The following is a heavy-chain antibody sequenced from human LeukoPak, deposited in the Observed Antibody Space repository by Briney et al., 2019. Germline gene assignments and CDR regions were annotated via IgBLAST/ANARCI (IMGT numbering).Heavy chain of an antibody. V-gene: IGHV3-7*01. J-gene: IGHJ4*02. CDR3: ARDPTYYLRYGYFDS. Sequence: GGSLRLSCAASGFTFSSYWMSWVRQAPGKGLEWVANIKQDGSEKYYVDSVKGRFTISRDNAKNSLYLQMNSLGAEDTAVYYCARDPTYYLRYGYFDSWGQGTLVTVSS. D-gene: IGHD1-26*01. CDR1: GFTFSSYW. CDR2: IKQDGSEK.